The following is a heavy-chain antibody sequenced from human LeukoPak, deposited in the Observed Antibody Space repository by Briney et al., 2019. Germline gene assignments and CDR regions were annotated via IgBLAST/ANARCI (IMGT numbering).Heavy chain of an antibody. CDR3: ARVVDTAILTLDAFNI. CDR1: GGSISSYY. J-gene: IGHJ3*02. CDR2: IYTSGSS. Sequence: SETLSLTCTVSGGSISSYYWSWIRQPAGKGLEWIGRIYTSGSSNYNPSLKSRVTMSVDTSKNQFSLKLSSVTAADTAVYYCARVVDTAILTLDAFNIWGQGTMVTVSS. V-gene: IGHV4-4*07. D-gene: IGHD5-18*01.